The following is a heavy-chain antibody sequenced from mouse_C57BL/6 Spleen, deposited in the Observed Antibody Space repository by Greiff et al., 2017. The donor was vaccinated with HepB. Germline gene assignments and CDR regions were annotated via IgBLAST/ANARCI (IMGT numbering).Heavy chain of an antibody. Sequence: VKLVESGPGLVAPSQSLSITCTVSGFSLTSYAISWVRQPPGKGLEWLGVIWTGGGTNYNSALKSRLSISKDNSKSQVFLKMNSLQTDDTARYYCARKGGITTVVAPHYYAMDYWGQGTSVTVSS. D-gene: IGHD1-1*01. CDR3: ARKGGITTVVAPHYYAMDY. CDR1: GFSLTSYA. V-gene: IGHV2-9-1*01. J-gene: IGHJ4*01. CDR2: IWTGGGT.